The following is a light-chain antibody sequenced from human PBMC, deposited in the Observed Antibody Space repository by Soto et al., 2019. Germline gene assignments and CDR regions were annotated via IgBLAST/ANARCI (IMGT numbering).Light chain of an antibody. J-gene: IGKJ4*01. CDR2: GAS. Sequence: DIQMTPSPSSLSASVEDRVIITCRASQSISNHLNWYQQKPGRAPKLLIFGASNLQSGVPSRFSGFGSGTDFTLIISDLQPEDFATYSCQQIYSLPVTFGGGTKVDIK. V-gene: IGKV1-39*01. CDR3: QQIYSLPVT. CDR1: QSISNH.